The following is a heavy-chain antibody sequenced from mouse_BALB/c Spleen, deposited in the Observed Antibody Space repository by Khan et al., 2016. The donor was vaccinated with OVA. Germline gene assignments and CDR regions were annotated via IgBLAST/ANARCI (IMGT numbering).Heavy chain of an antibody. CDR3: ARKNGSDFDY. CDR1: GYSFTGYF. CDR2: INPHIGET. J-gene: IGHJ2*01. D-gene: IGHD1-1*01. V-gene: IGHV1-20*02. Sequence: EVQLQQSGPELVKPGASVKISCKASGYSFTGYFMNWVMQSHGKSLEWIGRINPHIGETFYNQKFTGNATLTVDESSSTAHMELRSLASEDSAVYYCARKNGSDFDYWGQGTTLTVSS.